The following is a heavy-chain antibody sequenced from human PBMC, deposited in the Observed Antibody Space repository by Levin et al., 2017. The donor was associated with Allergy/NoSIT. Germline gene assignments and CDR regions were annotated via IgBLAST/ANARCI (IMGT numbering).Heavy chain of an antibody. CDR1: GGSVSSGSYY. D-gene: IGHD4-11*01. CDR2: IYYNGGT. Sequence: SQTLSLTCNVSGGSVSSGSYYWSWIRQPPGKGLEWIGYIYYNGGTNYNPSLKSRVSISRDTSKNQFSLKLSSVTAADTAVYYCARAAVTYRNDESRWFFDLWGRSTLLPFSS. J-gene: IGHJ2*01. V-gene: IGHV4-61*01. CDR3: ARAAVTYRNDESRWFFDL.